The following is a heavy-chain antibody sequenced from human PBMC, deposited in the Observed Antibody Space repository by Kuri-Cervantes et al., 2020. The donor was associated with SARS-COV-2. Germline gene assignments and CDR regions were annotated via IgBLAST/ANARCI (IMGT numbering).Heavy chain of an antibody. CDR1: GLTFSSYW. D-gene: IGHD2-21*01. CDR3: ARDRVGVLDS. V-gene: IGHV3-7*05. CDR2: IKQDGSEK. Sequence: GGSLRLSCAASGLTFSSYWMSWVRQAPGKGLEWVANIKQDGSEKYYVDSVKGRFTISRDNAKNSLYLQMNSLRAEDTAVYYCARDRVGVLDSWGQGTLVTVSS. J-gene: IGHJ4*02.